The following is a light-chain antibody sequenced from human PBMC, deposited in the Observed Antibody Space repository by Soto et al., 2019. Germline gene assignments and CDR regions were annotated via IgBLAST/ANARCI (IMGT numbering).Light chain of an antibody. CDR2: DVS. CDR3: SSYSSSSTLV. CDR1: SSDVGGYNY. V-gene: IGLV2-14*01. Sequence: QSALTQPASVSGSPGQSITISCTGTSSDVGGYNYDSWYQQHPGKAPKLMIYDVSNRPSGVSNRFSGSKSGNTASLTISGLQAEDEAYYYCSSYSSSSTLVFGGGTKLTVL. J-gene: IGLJ2*01.